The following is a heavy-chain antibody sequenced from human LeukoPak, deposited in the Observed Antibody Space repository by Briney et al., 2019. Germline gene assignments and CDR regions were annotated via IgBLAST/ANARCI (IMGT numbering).Heavy chain of an antibody. Sequence: SGGSLRLSCAASGFTFSSYGMHWVRQAPGKGLEWVAVISYDGSNKYYADSVKGRFTISRDNSKNTLYLQMNSLRAEDTAVYYCAKDLYRVYCSGGSCLPGDYWGQGTLVTVSS. J-gene: IGHJ4*02. V-gene: IGHV3-30*18. CDR2: ISYDGSNK. CDR3: AKDLYRVYCSGGSCLPGDY. D-gene: IGHD2-15*01. CDR1: GFTFSSYG.